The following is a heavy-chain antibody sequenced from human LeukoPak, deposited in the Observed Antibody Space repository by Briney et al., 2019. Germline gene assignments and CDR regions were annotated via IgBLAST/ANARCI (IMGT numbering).Heavy chain of an antibody. CDR1: GFTFSDYY. V-gene: IGHV3-11*01. D-gene: IGHD5-12*01. Sequence: KAGGSLRPSCAASGFTFSDYYMSWIRDAPGKGLEWVAYITSSGDDIYYADSVKGRFTISRDNAKNALFRRMSSLRVEDTATYYCASDIVATSGDFWGQGTLVSVSS. CDR2: ITSSGDDI. CDR3: ASDIVATSGDF. J-gene: IGHJ4*02.